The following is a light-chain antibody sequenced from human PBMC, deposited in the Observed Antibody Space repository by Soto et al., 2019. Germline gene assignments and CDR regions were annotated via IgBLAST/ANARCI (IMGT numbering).Light chain of an antibody. CDR1: QSVSNR. CDR3: QQYNNWPPEGT. V-gene: IGKV3-15*01. J-gene: IGKJ1*01. Sequence: EIVMTQSPATLSVSPGERVTLSCRASQSVSNRLAWYQHKPGQAPRLVIYDASTRATGIPASFSGSGSGTEFTLTISSLQSEDFAVYYCQQYNNWPPEGTFGQGTKVDIK. CDR2: DAS.